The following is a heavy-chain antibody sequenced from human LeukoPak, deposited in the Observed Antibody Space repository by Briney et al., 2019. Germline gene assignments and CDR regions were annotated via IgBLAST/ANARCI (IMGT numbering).Heavy chain of an antibody. V-gene: IGHV3-11*01. CDR1: GFTFSDYY. CDR3: ARVSDTAERYFDL. D-gene: IGHD5-18*01. CDR2: ISSSGSTI. J-gene: IGHJ2*01. Sequence: KTGGSLRLSCAASGFTFSDYYMSWIRQAPGKGLEWVSYISSSGSTIYYADSVKGRFTISRDNAKNSLYLQMNSLRAEDTAVYYCARVSDTAERYFDLWGRGTLVTVSS.